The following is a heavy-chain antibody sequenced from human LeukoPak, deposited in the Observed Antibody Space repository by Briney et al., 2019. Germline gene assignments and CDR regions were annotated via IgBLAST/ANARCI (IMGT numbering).Heavy chain of an antibody. Sequence: ASVKVSCKVSGYTLTELSMHWVRQAPGKGLEWMGGFDPEDGETIYAQKFQGRVTMTEDTSTDTAYMELSSLRSEDTAVYYCAKRTYYFDSSGYYRWGQGTLVTVSS. CDR1: GYTLTELS. J-gene: IGHJ4*02. V-gene: IGHV1-24*01. D-gene: IGHD3-22*01. CDR2: FDPEDGET. CDR3: AKRTYYFDSSGYYR.